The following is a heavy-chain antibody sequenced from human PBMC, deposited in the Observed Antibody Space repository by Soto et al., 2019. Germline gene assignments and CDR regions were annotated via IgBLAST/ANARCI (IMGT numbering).Heavy chain of an antibody. CDR2: IYPGDHET. V-gene: IGHV5-51*01. Sequence: GESLKISCQSSGYTFSNFWSGWVRQLPGKGREWMGIIYPGDHETRYSPSFHGKVTIAADRSCNTAYLQWNSLEASDTAFYFCARSPRSSPSFDYWGQGALVTVSS. CDR3: ARSPRSSPSFDY. CDR1: GYTFSNFW. D-gene: IGHD6-13*01. J-gene: IGHJ4*02.